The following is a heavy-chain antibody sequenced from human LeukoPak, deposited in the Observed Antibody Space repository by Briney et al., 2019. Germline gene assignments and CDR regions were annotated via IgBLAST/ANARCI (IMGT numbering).Heavy chain of an antibody. D-gene: IGHD3-3*01. CDR1: GGSISSGGYY. CDR2: IYHSGST. J-gene: IGHJ4*02. Sequence: SETLSLTCTVSGGSISSGGYYWSWIRQPPGKGLEWIGYIYHSGSTYYNPSLKSRVTISVDRSKNQFSLKLSSVTAADTAVYYCARAPYDFWSGYYNWGQGTLVTVSS. V-gene: IGHV4-30-2*01. CDR3: ARAPYDFWSGYYN.